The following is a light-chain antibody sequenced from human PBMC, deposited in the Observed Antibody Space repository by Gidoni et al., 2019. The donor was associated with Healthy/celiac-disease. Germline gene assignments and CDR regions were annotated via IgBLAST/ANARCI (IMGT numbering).Light chain of an antibody. CDR1: NIGSKS. CDR3: QVWDSSSDHPV. CDR2: DDS. Sequence: SHVPTQPPSLSVAPGQTARSTCGGNNIGSKSVHWYQQKPGQAPVLVVYDDSDRPSGIPERFSGSNSGNTATLTISRVEAGDEADYYCQVWDSSSDHPVFGGGTKLTVL. V-gene: IGLV3-21*02. J-gene: IGLJ2*01.